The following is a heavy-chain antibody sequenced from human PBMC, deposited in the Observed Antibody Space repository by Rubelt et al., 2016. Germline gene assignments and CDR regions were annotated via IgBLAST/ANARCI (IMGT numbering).Heavy chain of an antibody. Sequence: MRGESLKISCKGSGYSFTNYWILWVRQMPGKGLEWMGIIYPGDSDTRYSPSFQGQVTISADKSISTAYLQWSSLKASDTAMYYCARLRGLRGYCSGGSCRAPGNYYYGMDVWGQGTTVTVSS. D-gene: IGHD2-15*01. CDR2: IYPGDSDT. V-gene: IGHV5-51*01. CDR3: ARLRGLRGYCSGGSCRAPGNYYYGMDV. J-gene: IGHJ6*02. CDR1: GYSFTNYW.